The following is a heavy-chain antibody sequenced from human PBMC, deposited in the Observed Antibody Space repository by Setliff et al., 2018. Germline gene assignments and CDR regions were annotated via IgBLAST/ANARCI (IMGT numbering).Heavy chain of an antibody. CDR3: ACPDILTGLYDY. CDR2: ISGSGGAT. Sequence: PGGSLRLSCAASGFTFSSYAMTWVRQAPGKGLEWVSGISGSGGATYYADSVKGRFTISRDNAKNSLYLQMNSLRAEDTAVYYCACPDILTGLYDYWGQGTLVTVSS. J-gene: IGHJ4*02. D-gene: IGHD3-9*01. V-gene: IGHV3-23*01. CDR1: GFTFSSYA.